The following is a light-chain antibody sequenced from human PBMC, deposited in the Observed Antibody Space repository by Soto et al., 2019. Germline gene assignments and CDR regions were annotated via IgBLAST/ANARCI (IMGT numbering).Light chain of an antibody. CDR3: QQRGRSPLT. J-gene: IGKJ4*01. CDR2: EAS. CDR1: QSVGNL. V-gene: IGKV3-11*01. Sequence: VLAQSPATLSLSPGERATLSCRASQSVGNLLAWYQQKPDQAPRLLIFEASTRATGVPVRIGGSGSGTDFTLTIRTLKPEHFTVYYSQQRGRSPLTFGSGTKVEI.